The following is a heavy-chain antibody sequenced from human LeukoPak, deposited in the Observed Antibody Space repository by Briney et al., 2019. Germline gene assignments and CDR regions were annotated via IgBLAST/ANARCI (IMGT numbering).Heavy chain of an antibody. CDR2: IHYSGST. V-gene: IGHV4-59*08. Sequence: PSETLSLTCTVSGDSISTYYWSWIRQPPGKGLEWIGYIHYSGSTNYNPSLRSRLPISVDTSKNHFSLKLSSATAADTAVYFCARRAINSVMFDYWGQGTLVSVSS. CDR1: GDSISTYY. J-gene: IGHJ4*02. D-gene: IGHD3-16*01. CDR3: ARRAINSVMFDY.